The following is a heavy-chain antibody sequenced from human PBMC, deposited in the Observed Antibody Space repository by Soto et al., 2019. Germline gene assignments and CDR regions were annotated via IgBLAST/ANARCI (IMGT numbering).Heavy chain of an antibody. CDR3: ARGRTTVTILPFGWFDP. D-gene: IGHD4-4*01. V-gene: IGHV4-34*01. Sequence: QVQLQQWGAGLLKPSETLSLTCAVYGGSFSGYYWSWIRQPPGKGLEWIGEINHSGSTNYNPSLKSRVTISVDTSKNQFSLKXXXXTAADTAVYYCARGRTTVTILPFGWFDPWGQGTLVTVSS. J-gene: IGHJ5*02. CDR2: INHSGST. CDR1: GGSFSGYY.